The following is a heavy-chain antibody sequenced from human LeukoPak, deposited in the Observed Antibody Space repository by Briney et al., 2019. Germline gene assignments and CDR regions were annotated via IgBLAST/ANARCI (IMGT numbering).Heavy chain of an antibody. CDR2: INPNSGGT. Sequence: ASVKVSCKASGYTFTGYYMHWVRQAPGQGLEWMGWINPNSGGTNYAQKFQGRVTLTRDASISTAYMELSRLRSDDTAVYYCARASYDILTGYVETYFDYWGQGALVAVSS. CDR3: ARASYDILTGYVETYFDY. V-gene: IGHV1-2*02. J-gene: IGHJ4*02. D-gene: IGHD3-9*01. CDR1: GYTFTGYY.